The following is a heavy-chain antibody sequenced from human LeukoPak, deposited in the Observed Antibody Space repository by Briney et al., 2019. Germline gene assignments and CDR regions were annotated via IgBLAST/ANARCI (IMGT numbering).Heavy chain of an antibody. CDR3: TTMTVVPTDY. J-gene: IGHJ4*02. CDR1: GFIFKNAW. Sequence: GGSLRLSCSTSGFIFKNAWMSWIRQAPGKGLEWVGRIRSKTDGGTTDYAAPVKGRFTISRDDSKNTLYLQMSSLKTEDTAVYHCTTMTVVPTDYWGQGTLVTVSS. V-gene: IGHV3-15*01. CDR2: IRSKTDGGTT. D-gene: IGHD2-2*01.